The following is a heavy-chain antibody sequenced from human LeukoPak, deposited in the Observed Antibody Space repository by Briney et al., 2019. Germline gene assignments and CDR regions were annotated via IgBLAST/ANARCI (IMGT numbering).Heavy chain of an antibody. D-gene: IGHD3-9*01. Sequence: RGSLRLSCVASGFTFSSYAMRWVRPAPGTGLEWVAVISCVGRNKYYAESMKGRFTISRDNSKKALYLQMNCLKAEDTGVYYCAGDRCGRPRRYVDCMDVWGQGTTVTVSS. V-gene: IGHV3-30*04. CDR2: ISCVGRNK. CDR3: AGDRCGRPRRYVDCMDV. CDR1: GFTFSSYA. J-gene: IGHJ6*01.